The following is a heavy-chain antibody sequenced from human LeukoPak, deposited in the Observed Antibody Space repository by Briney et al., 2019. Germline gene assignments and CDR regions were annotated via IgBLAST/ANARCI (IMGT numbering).Heavy chain of an antibody. Sequence: PGGSLRLSCAASGFTFSSYGMHWVRQAPGKGLEWVAVMSYDGSNKYYADSVKGRFTISRDNSKNTLYLQMNSLRAEDTAVYYCARDRARDRGVNNYFDYWGQGTLVTVSS. V-gene: IGHV3-30*03. CDR3: ARDRARDRGVNNYFDY. J-gene: IGHJ4*02. D-gene: IGHD3-10*01. CDR1: GFTFSSYG. CDR2: MSYDGSNK.